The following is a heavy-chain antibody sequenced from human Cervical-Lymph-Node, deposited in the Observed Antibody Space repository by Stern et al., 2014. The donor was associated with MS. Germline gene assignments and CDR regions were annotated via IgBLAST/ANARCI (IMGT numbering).Heavy chain of an antibody. Sequence: SGPALVKPTQTLTLTCTFSGFSLSTSGMCVSWIRQPPGKALEWLALLYWDDYKYYSTSLKTRLTISKDTSKNQVVLTMTNMDPVDTATYYCARTLLYYYDSSGYYYFDYWGQGTLVTVSS. CDR2: LYWDDYK. CDR1: GFSLSTSGMC. CDR3: ARTLLYYYDSSGYYYFDY. J-gene: IGHJ4*02. D-gene: IGHD3-22*01. V-gene: IGHV2-70*01.